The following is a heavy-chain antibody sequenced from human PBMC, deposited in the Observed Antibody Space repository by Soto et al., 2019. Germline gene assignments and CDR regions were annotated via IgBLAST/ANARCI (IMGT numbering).Heavy chain of an antibody. Sequence: SETLSLTCTVSGGSISSYYWSWIRQPPGKGLEWIGYIYYSGSTNYNPSLKSRVTISVDTSKNQFSLKLSSVTAADTAVYYCARVGQQLVPDYYYYYMDVWGKGTTVTVSS. CDR2: IYYSGST. V-gene: IGHV4-59*01. D-gene: IGHD6-13*01. CDR3: ARVGQQLVPDYYYYYMDV. J-gene: IGHJ6*03. CDR1: GGSISSYY.